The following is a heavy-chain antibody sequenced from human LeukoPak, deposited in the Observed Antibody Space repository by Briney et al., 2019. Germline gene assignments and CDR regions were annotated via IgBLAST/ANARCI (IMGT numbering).Heavy chain of an antibody. V-gene: IGHV3-30*04. CDR2: ISYDGSNK. Sequence: PGGSLRLSCAASGLTFSSYAMHWVRQAPGKGLEWVAVISYDGSNKYYADSVKGRFTISRDNSKNTLYLQMNSLRAEDTAAYYCARDGGATSLDYWGQGTLVTVSS. CDR3: ARDGGATSLDY. J-gene: IGHJ4*02. CDR1: GLTFSSYA. D-gene: IGHD1-26*01.